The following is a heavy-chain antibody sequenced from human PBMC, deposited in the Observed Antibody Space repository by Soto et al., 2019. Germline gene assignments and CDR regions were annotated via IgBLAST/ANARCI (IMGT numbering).Heavy chain of an antibody. Sequence: EVQLVESGGGLVQPGGSLKLSCAASGFTFSGSAMHWVRQASGKGLEWVGRIRNKADNYGTTYAATVKGRFTISRDDSKNTAYLQRNSLKTEDTAVYFCTRQTGPGGNAQFDYGGQGTLVTVSS. CDR1: GFTFSGSA. D-gene: IGHD2-15*01. CDR2: IRNKADNYGT. V-gene: IGHV3-73*02. J-gene: IGHJ4*02. CDR3: TRQTGPGGNAQFDY.